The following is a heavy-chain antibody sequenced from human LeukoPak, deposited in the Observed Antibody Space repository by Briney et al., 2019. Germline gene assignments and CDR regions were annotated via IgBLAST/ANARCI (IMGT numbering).Heavy chain of an antibody. CDR3: ARGASGGYYYYYYMDV. Sequence: PSETLSLTCTVSGGSISSSSYYWGWIRQPPGKGLEWIGSIYYSGSTYYNPSLKSRVTISVDTSKNQFSLKLSSVTAADTAVYYCARGASGGYYYYYYMDVWGKGTMVTVSS. D-gene: IGHD2-15*01. V-gene: IGHV4-39*07. CDR2: IYYSGST. J-gene: IGHJ6*03. CDR1: GGSISSSSYY.